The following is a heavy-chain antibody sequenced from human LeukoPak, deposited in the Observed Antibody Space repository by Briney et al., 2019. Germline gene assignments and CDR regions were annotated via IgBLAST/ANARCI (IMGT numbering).Heavy chain of an antibody. CDR3: ARRSCGGGTCYYFDY. D-gene: IGHD2-15*01. CDR2: SSYSGST. J-gene: IGHJ4*02. V-gene: IGHV4-39*01. CDR1: GVSISSSNYY. Sequence: SETLSLTCTVSGVSISSSNYYWGWIRQPPGKGLEWVVLSSYSGSTYYNPSLKSRVTISVDTSKNRFSLNLSSVTAADTAVYYCARRSCGGGTCYYFDYWGQGTLVTVSS.